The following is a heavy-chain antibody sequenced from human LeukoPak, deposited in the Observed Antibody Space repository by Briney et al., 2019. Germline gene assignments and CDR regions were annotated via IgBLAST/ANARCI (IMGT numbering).Heavy chain of an antibody. D-gene: IGHD4/OR15-4a*01. CDR2: INPNSGGT. V-gene: IGHV1-2*02. CDR1: GYTFTGYY. J-gene: IGHJ6*03. Sequence: ASVKVSCKASGYTFTGYYMHWVRQAPGQGLEWVGWINPNSGGTNYAQKFQGRVTMTRDTSNSTAYMELSRLRSDDTAVYYCAREFGASPHYYYYMDVWGKGTTVTISS. CDR3: AREFGASPHYYYYMDV.